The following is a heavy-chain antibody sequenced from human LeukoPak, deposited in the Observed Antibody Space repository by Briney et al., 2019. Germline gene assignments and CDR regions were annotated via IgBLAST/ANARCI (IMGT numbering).Heavy chain of an antibody. V-gene: IGHV5-51*01. J-gene: IGHJ5*02. CDR3: ARHPHTRSCISTSCYRWFDP. Sequence: GESLKISCKASGYSFTNYWIGWVRQTPGKGLEWMAIIYPGDSDTRYNPSFQAQVTISADKSISTAYLQWSSLKASDTAMYYCARHPHTRSCISTSCYRWFDPWGQGTLVTVSS. D-gene: IGHD2-2*02. CDR1: GYSFTNYW. CDR2: IYPGDSDT.